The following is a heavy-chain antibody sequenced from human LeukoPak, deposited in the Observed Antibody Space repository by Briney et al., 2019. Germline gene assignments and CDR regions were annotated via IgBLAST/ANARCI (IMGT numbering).Heavy chain of an antibody. D-gene: IGHD6-19*01. J-gene: IGHJ4*02. CDR2: INPSGGST. CDR3: ARDPYSSGFDY. CDR1: GYTFTAYH. Sequence: ASVKVSCKASGYTFTAYHMHWVRQAPGQGLEWMGIINPSGGSTSYAQKFQGRVTMTRDMSTSTVYMELSSLRSEDTAVYYCARDPYSSGFDYWGQGTLVTVSS. V-gene: IGHV1-46*01.